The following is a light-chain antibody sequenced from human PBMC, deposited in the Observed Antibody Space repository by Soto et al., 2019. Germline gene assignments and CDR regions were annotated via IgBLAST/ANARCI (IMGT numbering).Light chain of an antibody. Sequence: EIVLTQSPATLSLSPGERATLSCRASQSVSSYLAWYQQKPGQAPRLLLYDASNRATGIPARFSGSGSGTDFTLTISSLEPEDFAVYYCQQYGSSLSMYTFGQGTKLEIK. CDR1: QSVSSY. J-gene: IGKJ2*01. V-gene: IGKV3-11*01. CDR2: DAS. CDR3: QQYGSSLSMYT.